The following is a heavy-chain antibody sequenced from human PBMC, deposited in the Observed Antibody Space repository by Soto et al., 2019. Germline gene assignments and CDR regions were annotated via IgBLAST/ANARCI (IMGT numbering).Heavy chain of an antibody. V-gene: IGHV4-31*03. CDR3: VRDRALDSSGHWFDS. Sequence: PXETLSLTCTVSGLSVSSGGYYWTWIRQHPGKGLEWIGYIYHIGSPSYNPSLKSRLSMSLDTSKNQFSLNLTSVTAADTAIYYCVRDRALDSSGHWFDSWGQGTLVTSPQ. CDR1: GLSVSSGGYY. CDR2: IYHIGSP. J-gene: IGHJ5*01. D-gene: IGHD6-19*01.